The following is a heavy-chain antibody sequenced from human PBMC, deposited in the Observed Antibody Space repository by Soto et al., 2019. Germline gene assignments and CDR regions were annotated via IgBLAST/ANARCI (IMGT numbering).Heavy chain of an antibody. CDR2: INHSGST. CDR1: GGSFSGYY. D-gene: IGHD3-9*01. V-gene: IGHV4-34*01. CDR3: TRGSGFDWFSFDI. J-gene: IGHJ3*02. Sequence: PETMSLTCAVYGGSFSGYYWSWIRPPPGKGLEWIGEINHSGSTNYNPSLKSRVTISVDTSKNQFSLKLSSVTAADTAVYYCTRGSGFDWFSFDIWGQGTMVTVSS.